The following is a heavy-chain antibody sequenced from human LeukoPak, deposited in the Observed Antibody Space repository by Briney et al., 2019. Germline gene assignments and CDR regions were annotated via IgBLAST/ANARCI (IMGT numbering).Heavy chain of an antibody. V-gene: IGHV3-30*04. CDR2: ISYDGSNK. D-gene: IGHD3-10*01. CDR1: GFTLSSYA. J-gene: IGHJ6*03. CDR3: ARDSSGWLLWFGGHMDV. Sequence: PGSSLRLSCALSGFTLSSYAMQWVRHARGKGLVWVAGISYDGSNKDYRASVKGRFTISRDNSKNTLYLQMNSLRAEDTAVYYCARDSSGWLLWFGGHMDVWGKGTTVTVSS.